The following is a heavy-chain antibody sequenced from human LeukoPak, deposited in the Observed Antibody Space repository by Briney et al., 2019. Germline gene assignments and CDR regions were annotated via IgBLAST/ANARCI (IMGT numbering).Heavy chain of an antibody. CDR3: ATDLYRSTRIVGATKGDYYYGMDV. CDR2: FDPEDGET. V-gene: IGHV1-24*01. D-gene: IGHD1-26*01. J-gene: IGHJ6*02. CDR1: GYTLTELS. Sequence: ASVKVSCKVSGYTLTELSMHWVRQAPGKGLEWMGGFDPEDGETIYAQKFQGRVTMTEDTSTDTAYMELSSLRSEDTAVYYCATDLYRSTRIVGATKGDYYYGMDVWGQGTTVTVSS.